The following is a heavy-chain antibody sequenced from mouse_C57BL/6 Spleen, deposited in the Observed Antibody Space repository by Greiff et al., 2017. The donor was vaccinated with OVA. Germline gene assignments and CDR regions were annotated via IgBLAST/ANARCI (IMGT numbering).Heavy chain of an antibody. CDR3: ARRDYGSSDFDY. D-gene: IGHD1-1*01. J-gene: IGHJ2*01. V-gene: IGHV1-69*01. CDR2: IDPSDSYT. CDR1: GYTFTSYW. Sequence: QVQLKQPGAELVMPGASVKLSCKASGYTFTSYWMHWVKQRPGQGLEWIGEIDPSDSYTNYNQKFKGKSTLTVDKSSSTAYMQLSSLTSEDSAVYYCARRDYGSSDFDYWGQGTTLTVSS.